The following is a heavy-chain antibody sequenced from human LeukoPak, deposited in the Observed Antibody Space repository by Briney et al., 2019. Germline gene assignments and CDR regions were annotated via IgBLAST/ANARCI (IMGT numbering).Heavy chain of an antibody. D-gene: IGHD3-22*01. Sequence: SETLSLTCTVSGGSISSYYWRWIRQPAGKELEWIGHIYTSGSTNYNPSLKSRVTISVDTSKNQFSLKLSSVTAADTAVYYCARGDYYDSSGYYSDAFDIWGQRTMVTVSS. J-gene: IGHJ3*02. CDR2: IYTSGST. CDR1: GGSISSYY. CDR3: ARGDYYDSSGYYSDAFDI. V-gene: IGHV4-4*07.